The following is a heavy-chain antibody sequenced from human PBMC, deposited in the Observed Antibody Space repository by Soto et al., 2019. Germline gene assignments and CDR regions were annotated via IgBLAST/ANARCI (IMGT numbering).Heavy chain of an antibody. CDR1: GFTFNIFG. D-gene: IGHD2-15*01. J-gene: IGHJ6*02. Sequence: PGGSLRLSCAASGFTFNIFGMHWARQAPGKGLEWVAVLSYDGTYKFYADSVKGHFTISRDNSKNTLFLQMNSLRPEDTAVYYCAKDQAQYWSAYFYGMDVWGQGTAVTVSS. CDR2: LSYDGTYK. V-gene: IGHV3-30*18. CDR3: AKDQAQYWSAYFYGMDV.